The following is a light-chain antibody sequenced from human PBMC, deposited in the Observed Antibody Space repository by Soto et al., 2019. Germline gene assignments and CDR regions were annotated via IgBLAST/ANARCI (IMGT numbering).Light chain of an antibody. Sequence: TQSPSTLSLSPGERGTLXXRASQSISDTLAWYQQKPGRAPRXLLHCASTRVPGCPASCCSSGSGTEFTLPISSLQSADFAVSYYQQQFSSPRTFGGGTKVDIK. CDR3: QQQFSSPRT. CDR1: QSISDT. V-gene: IGKV3-15*01. CDR2: CAS. J-gene: IGKJ4*01.